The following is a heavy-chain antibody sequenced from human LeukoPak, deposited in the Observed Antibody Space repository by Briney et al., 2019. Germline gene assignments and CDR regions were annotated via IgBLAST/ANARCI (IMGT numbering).Heavy chain of an antibody. J-gene: IGHJ4*02. CDR2: ISGSDGGT. CDR1: GFTFISYA. D-gene: IGHD2-15*01. V-gene: IGHV3-23*01. Sequence: PGGSLRLSCAASGFTFISYAMSWVRQAPGKGLEWVSGISGSDGGTYNADSVKGRFTISRDNSKNTLYLQMNSLRAGDAAVYYCAKGSLSYCSGRCYYFDYWGQGTLVTVSS. CDR3: AKGSLSYCSGRCYYFDY.